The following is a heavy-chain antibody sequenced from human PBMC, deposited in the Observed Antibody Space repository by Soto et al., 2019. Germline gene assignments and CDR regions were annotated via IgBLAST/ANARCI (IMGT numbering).Heavy chain of an antibody. CDR3: ARHFTAYGSGSYYNHFDY. CDR1: CCSIRSSSYY. Sequence: SETPFLTCTVSCCSIRSSSYYWGWIRQPPRKGLEWIGSIYYSGSTYYNPSLKSRVTISVDTSKNQFSLKLSSVTAADTAVYYCARHFTAYGSGSYYNHFDYWGQGTLVTVSS. V-gene: IGHV4-39*01. J-gene: IGHJ4*02. D-gene: IGHD3-10*01. CDR2: IYYSGST.